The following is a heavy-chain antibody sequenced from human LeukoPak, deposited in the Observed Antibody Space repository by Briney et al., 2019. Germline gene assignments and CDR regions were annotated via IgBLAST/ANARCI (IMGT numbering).Heavy chain of an antibody. D-gene: IGHD4-17*01. CDR1: GGSISSFY. CDR2: IYYSGST. Sequence: SETLSLTCTVSGGSISSFYWSWIRQPPGKGLEWIGYIYYSGSTNYNPSLKSRVTISVDTSKNQFSLKLSSVTAADTAVYYCAREGDFYGDNYFDYWGQGTLVTVSS. CDR3: AREGDFYGDNYFDY. J-gene: IGHJ4*02. V-gene: IGHV4-59*01.